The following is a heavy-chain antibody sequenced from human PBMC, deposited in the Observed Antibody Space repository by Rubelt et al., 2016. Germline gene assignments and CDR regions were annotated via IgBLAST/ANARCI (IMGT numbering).Heavy chain of an antibody. CDR1: GFTFSRYT. J-gene: IGHJ4*02. CDR3: ARIGYSSSSLDY. CDR2: INQDGSVK. D-gene: IGHD6-6*01. V-gene: IGHV3-7*01. Sequence: SRGGLVQPGGSLRVSCAASGFTFSRYTMNWVRQAPGKGLEWVANINQDGSVKYYVDSMKGRFTVSRDNAKNSQYLQVNSLRAEDTAVYYCARIGYSSSSLDYWGQGTLVIVSS.